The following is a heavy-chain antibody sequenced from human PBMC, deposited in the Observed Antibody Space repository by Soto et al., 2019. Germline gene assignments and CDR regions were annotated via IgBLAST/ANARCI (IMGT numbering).Heavy chain of an antibody. CDR2: LIHGGST. Sequence: SETLSLTCAIYGASLGGFHWTWLRQAPGKGLEWIGELIHGGSTNYNPSLKSRVSFSLDTSKNQFSLHLMSVTAADTAVYYCARSPLGYDYVRQTWREVGDSFDIWGRGAMVTVSS. CDR3: ARSPLGYDYVRQTWREVGDSFDI. CDR1: GASLGGFH. J-gene: IGHJ3*02. D-gene: IGHD3-16*01. V-gene: IGHV4-34*12.